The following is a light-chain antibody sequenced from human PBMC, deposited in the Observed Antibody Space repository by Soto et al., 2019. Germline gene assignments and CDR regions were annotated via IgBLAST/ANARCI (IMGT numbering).Light chain of an antibody. CDR1: QSVSSSY. CDR3: QQRSNWPPIT. V-gene: IGKV3D-20*02. Sequence: EIVLTQSPGTLSLSPGARATLSCRARQSVSSSYLAWYQQKPGRALRLLIDGASTRATGIPARFSGSGSGTDFTLTISSLEPEDFAVYYGQQRSNWPPITFGQGTRLEIK. J-gene: IGKJ5*01. CDR2: GAS.